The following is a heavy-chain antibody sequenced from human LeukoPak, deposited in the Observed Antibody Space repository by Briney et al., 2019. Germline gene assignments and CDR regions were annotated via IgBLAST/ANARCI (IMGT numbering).Heavy chain of an antibody. CDR1: GDSISNYF. D-gene: IGHD1/OR15-1a*01. CDR3: ARAASWHNANFDY. J-gene: IGHJ4*02. Sequence: SETLSLTCTVPGDSISNYFWSWIRQPPGKELEWIGFINFSGNTNYNPSLRSRLTISVDTSKNQISLNLRSVTAADTAVYYCARAASWHNANFDYWGQGTLVTVSS. V-gene: IGHV4-59*01. CDR2: INFSGNT.